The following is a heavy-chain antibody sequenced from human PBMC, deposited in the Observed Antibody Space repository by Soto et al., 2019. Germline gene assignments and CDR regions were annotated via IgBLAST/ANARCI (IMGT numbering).Heavy chain of an antibody. CDR3: ARGRGWRDY. V-gene: IGHV1-8*01. Sequence: GXSVKVSCKGSGYTFTTYDISWVRQATGQGLEWMGWMDPKSGHTDYAAKFQGRVTMTRNTSISTAYMELSSLRSDDTAVYYCARGRGWRDYWGQGTLVTVSS. D-gene: IGHD6-19*01. CDR2: MDPKSGHT. J-gene: IGHJ4*02. CDR1: GYTFTTYD.